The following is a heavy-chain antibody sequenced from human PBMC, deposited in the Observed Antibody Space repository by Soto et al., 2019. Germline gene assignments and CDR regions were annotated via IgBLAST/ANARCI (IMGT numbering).Heavy chain of an antibody. J-gene: IGHJ5*02. V-gene: IGHV3-74*01. CDR2: IKTDGSST. CDR1: GFTFSNYW. Sequence: GALRLSCAASGFTFSNYWMHWVRQVPGKGLVWVSLIKTDGSSTNYADSVKGRFTISRDNAKNTLYLQMNSLRVEDTAVYYCTREKFDPWGQGTLVTVSS. CDR3: TREKFDP.